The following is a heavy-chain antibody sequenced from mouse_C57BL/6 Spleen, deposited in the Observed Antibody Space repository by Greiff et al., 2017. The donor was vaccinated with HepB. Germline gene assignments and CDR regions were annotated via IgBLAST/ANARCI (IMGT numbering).Heavy chain of an antibody. V-gene: IGHV1-72*01. CDR3: ARRGSNSYLYFDV. Sequence: QVQLQQPGAELVKPGASVKLSCKASGYTFTSYWMHWVKQRPGGGLEWIGRIDPNSGGTKYNEKFKSKATLTVDKPSSTAYMQLSSLTSEDSAVYYCARRGSNSYLYFDVWGTGTTVTVSS. D-gene: IGHD2-5*01. CDR1: GYTFTSYW. CDR2: IDPNSGGT. J-gene: IGHJ1*03.